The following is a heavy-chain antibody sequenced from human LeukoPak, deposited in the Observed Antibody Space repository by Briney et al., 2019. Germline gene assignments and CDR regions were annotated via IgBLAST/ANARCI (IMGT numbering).Heavy chain of an antibody. CDR1: GYTFTSYG. J-gene: IGHJ4*02. V-gene: IGHV1-69*13. Sequence: SVKVSCKASGYTFTSYGISWVRQAPGQGLEWMGGIIPIFGTANYAQKFQGRVTITADESTSTAYMELSSLRSEDTAVYYCARGEYSSSSWLNGRVFDYWGQGTLVTVSS. D-gene: IGHD6-6*01. CDR3: ARGEYSSSSWLNGRVFDY. CDR2: IIPIFGTA.